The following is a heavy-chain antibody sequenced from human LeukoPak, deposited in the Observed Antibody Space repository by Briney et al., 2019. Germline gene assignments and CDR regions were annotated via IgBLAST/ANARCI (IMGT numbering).Heavy chain of an antibody. Sequence: GSLRLSCAASGFTFSDYYMSWIRQPPGKGLEWIGSIYYSGSTYYNPSLKSRVTISVDTSKNQFSLKLSSVTAADTAVYYCARAALEFRVGYYFDYWGQGTLVTVSS. J-gene: IGHJ4*02. D-gene: IGHD1-26*01. CDR3: ARAALEFRVGYYFDY. CDR2: IYYSGST. CDR1: GFTFSDYY. V-gene: IGHV4-38-2*01.